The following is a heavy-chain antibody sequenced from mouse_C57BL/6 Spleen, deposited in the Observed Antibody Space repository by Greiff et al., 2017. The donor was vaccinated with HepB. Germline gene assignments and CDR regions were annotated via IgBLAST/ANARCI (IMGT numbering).Heavy chain of an antibody. Sequence: QVQLKQSGAELAKPGASVKLSCKASGYTFTSYWMHWVKQRPGQGLEWIGYINPSSGYTKYNQKFKDKATLTADKSSSTAYMQLSSLTYEDSAVYYCAYGNYDYAMDYWGQGTSVTVSS. D-gene: IGHD2-1*01. CDR3: AYGNYDYAMDY. CDR1: GYTFTSYW. J-gene: IGHJ4*01. CDR2: INPSSGYT. V-gene: IGHV1-7*01.